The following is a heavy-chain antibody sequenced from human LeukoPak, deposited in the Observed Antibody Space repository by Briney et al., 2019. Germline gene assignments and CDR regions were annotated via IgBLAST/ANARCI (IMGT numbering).Heavy chain of an antibody. D-gene: IGHD5-12*01. V-gene: IGHV3-23*01. J-gene: IGHJ5*02. CDR2: IRSGAYT. CDR1: GFTFNNYA. CDR3: ATVMVATTNWFDP. Sequence: TGGSLRLSCAASGFTFNNYAMTWVRQAPGKGLEWVSTIRSGAYTYYADSVKGRLSISRDNSKNTLYLEMNSLRAEDAAVYYCATVMVATTNWFDPWGQGTLVTVSS.